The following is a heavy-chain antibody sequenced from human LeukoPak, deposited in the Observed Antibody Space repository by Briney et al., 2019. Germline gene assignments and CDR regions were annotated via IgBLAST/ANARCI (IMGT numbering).Heavy chain of an antibody. CDR2: IIPIFGTA. V-gene: IGHV1-69*13. D-gene: IGHD3-10*01. J-gene: IGHJ4*02. CDR3: ARSGKTWITAVDY. Sequence: SVKVSFKASGGTFSSYAISWVRQAPGQGLEWMGGIIPIFGTANYAQKFQGRVTITADESTSTAYMELSSLRSEDTAVYYCARSGKTWITAVDYWGQGTLVTVSS. CDR1: GGTFSSYA.